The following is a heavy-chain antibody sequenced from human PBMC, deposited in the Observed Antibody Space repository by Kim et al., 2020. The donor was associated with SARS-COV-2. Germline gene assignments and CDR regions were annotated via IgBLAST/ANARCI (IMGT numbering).Heavy chain of an antibody. D-gene: IGHD3-10*01. Sequence: SETLSLTCTVSGGSMRGFYWSWVRQPPGKGLECIGYVYDSGSTHYTPSLRSRVTISVDTSKRLFSLKLSSVTDADTAVYYCARVDRTWVGDLLQDTFDSWGQGTLVTVSS. CDR2: VYDSGST. CDR3: ARVDRTWVGDLLQDTFDS. V-gene: IGHV4-59*08. CDR1: GGSMRGFY. J-gene: IGHJ5*01.